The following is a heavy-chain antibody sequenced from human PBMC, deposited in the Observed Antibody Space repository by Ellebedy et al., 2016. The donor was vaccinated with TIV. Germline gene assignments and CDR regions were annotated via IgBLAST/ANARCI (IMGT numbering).Heavy chain of an antibody. CDR3: AKDRGSESSYSADFDY. V-gene: IGHV3-30*18. Sequence: GGSLRLSCATSGFTFSRYDMHWVRQAPDKGLEWVAFISSGGSNEYYADSVKGRFTISRDNSKNTLFLQMDILRAEDTAVYYCAKDRGSESSYSADFDYWGQGTLVTVSS. CDR1: GFTFSRYD. D-gene: IGHD1-26*01. J-gene: IGHJ4*02. CDR2: ISSGGSNE.